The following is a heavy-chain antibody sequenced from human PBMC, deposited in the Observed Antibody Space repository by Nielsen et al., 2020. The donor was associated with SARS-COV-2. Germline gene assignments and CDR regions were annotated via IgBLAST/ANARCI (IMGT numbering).Heavy chain of an antibody. CDR2: ISAYNGNT. CDR3: SRYCSSTSCPYNWFDP. V-gene: IGHV1-18*01. J-gene: IGHJ5*02. Sequence: ASVKVSCKASGYTFTSYGISWVRQAPGQGLEWMGWISAYNGNTNYAQKLQGRVTMTTDTSTSTAYMELRSLRSDDTAVYYCSRYCSSTSCPYNWFDPWRQGTLVTVSS. D-gene: IGHD2-2*01. CDR1: GYTFTSYG.